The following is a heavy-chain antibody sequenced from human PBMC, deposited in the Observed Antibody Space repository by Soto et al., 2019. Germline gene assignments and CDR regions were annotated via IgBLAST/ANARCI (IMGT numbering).Heavy chain of an antibody. Sequence: QVQLVESGGGVVQPGASLRLSCSASGFTLSGVDMHWVRQAPGKGLEWVAVMSYDGRNQYYADSVKGRFTVSRDSSKSTLYLQMISLRTEDAAVYYGAKGGWYTSSSRSDCWGQGTLVTVSS. J-gene: IGHJ4*02. D-gene: IGHD6-6*01. V-gene: IGHV3-30*18. CDR3: AKGGWYTSSSRSDC. CDR2: MSYDGRNQ. CDR1: GFTLSGVD.